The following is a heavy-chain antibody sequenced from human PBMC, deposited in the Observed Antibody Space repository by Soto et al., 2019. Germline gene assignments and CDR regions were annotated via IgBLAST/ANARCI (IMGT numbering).Heavy chain of an antibody. D-gene: IGHD2-15*01. V-gene: IGHV1-18*01. CDR1: GYSFSRYG. Sequence: QGQLVQSGGEVKKPGASVKVSCKASGYSFSRYGLSWVRQAPGQGLEWMGWISAYNGNTNYARKLQGRVTMTTDTSTSTAYMELRSLRSDDTAVYFCARENIVFTPDAFVIWGQGTMVTVSS. CDR3: ARENIVFTPDAFVI. CDR2: ISAYNGNT. J-gene: IGHJ3*02.